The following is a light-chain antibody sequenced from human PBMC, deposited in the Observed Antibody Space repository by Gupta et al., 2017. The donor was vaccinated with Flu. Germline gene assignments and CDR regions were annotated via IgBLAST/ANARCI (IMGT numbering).Light chain of an antibody. J-gene: IGKJ4*01. Sequence: PATLSVSPGERVTLSSRASQSVSSNLAWYQQIPGQAPRLLISGASARATGIPARFSGSGSGTEFTLTISSLQSEDFAVYYCQQYNNWPRTFGGGTKVEIK. CDR1: QSVSSN. CDR3: QQYNNWPRT. V-gene: IGKV3-15*01. CDR2: GAS.